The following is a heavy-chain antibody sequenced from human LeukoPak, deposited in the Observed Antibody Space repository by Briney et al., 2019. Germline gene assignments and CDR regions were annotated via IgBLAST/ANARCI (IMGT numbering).Heavy chain of an antibody. CDR2: INHSGST. Sequence: SETLSLTCAVYGGSFSGYYWSWIRQPPGKGLEWIGEINHSGSTNYNPSLKSRVTISVDTSKNQFSLKLSSVTAADTAVYYCARGGSSGWYARNWFDPWGQGTLVTVSS. J-gene: IGHJ5*02. CDR1: GGSFSGYY. V-gene: IGHV4-34*01. CDR3: ARGGSSGWYARNWFDP. D-gene: IGHD6-19*01.